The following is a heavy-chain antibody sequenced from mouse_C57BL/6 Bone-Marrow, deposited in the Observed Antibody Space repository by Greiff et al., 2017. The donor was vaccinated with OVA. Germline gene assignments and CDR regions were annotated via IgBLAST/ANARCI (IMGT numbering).Heavy chain of an antibody. CDR2: IDPENGDT. V-gene: IGHV14-4*01. CDR1: GFNIKDDY. D-gene: IGHD1-1*01. Sequence: EVKLQQPGAELVRPGASVKLSCTASGFNIKDDYMHWVKQRPEQGLEWIGWIDPENGDTEYDSKFQGKATITEDTSSKTAYLQLSSLTSEDTAVYYFTSTTVVVRDYWGQGTTRTVSS. J-gene: IGHJ2*01. CDR3: TSTTVVVRDY.